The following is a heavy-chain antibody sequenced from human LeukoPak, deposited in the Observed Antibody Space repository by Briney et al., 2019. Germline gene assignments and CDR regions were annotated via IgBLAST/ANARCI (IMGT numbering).Heavy chain of an antibody. CDR3: ARDGGRGYYDSSGYWSLDY. CDR1: GFTFSDYY. J-gene: IGHJ4*02. Sequence: GGSLRLSCAASGFTFSDYYMSWIRQAPGKGLEWVAVIWYDGSNKYYADSVKGRFTISRDNSKNTLYLQMNSLRAEDTAVYYCARDGGRGYYDSSGYWSLDYWGQGTLVTVSS. CDR2: IWYDGSNK. V-gene: IGHV3-33*08. D-gene: IGHD3-22*01.